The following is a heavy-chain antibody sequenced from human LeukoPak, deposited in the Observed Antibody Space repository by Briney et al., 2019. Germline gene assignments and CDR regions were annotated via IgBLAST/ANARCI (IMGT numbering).Heavy chain of an antibody. CDR3: ARGGYNLAFAFDY. D-gene: IGHD5-24*01. CDR1: GFTFSSYW. J-gene: IGHJ4*02. V-gene: IGHV3-74*01. Sequence: GVSLRLSCAASGFTFSSYWMHWVRQAPGKGLVWVSRINSDGSSTSYADSVKGRFTISRDNAKNTLYLQMNSLRAEDTAVYYCARGGYNLAFAFDYWGQGTLVTVSS. CDR2: INSDGSST.